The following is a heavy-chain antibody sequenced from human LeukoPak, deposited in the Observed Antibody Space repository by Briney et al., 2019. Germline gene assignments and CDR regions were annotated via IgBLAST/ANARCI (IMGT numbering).Heavy chain of an antibody. V-gene: IGHV7-4-1*02. Sequence: GSVKVSCKATGYTFTRYAMNCVRQAPGQGLECVGWINTNTGNPTYAQGFTGRLVFSLDTSVSTAYLQISSLKAEDTAVYYCARSAKLDVEIVATITRWFDRWGQGTLVTVHS. D-gene: IGHD5-12*01. CDR1: GYTFTRYA. J-gene: IGHJ5*02. CDR2: INTNTGNP. CDR3: ARSAKLDVEIVATITRWFDR.